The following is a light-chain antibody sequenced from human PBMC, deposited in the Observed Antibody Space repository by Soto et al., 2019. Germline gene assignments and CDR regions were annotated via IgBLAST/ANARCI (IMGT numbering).Light chain of an antibody. J-gene: IGKJ5*01. V-gene: IGKV3D-20*02. CDR1: QSVSSSY. CDR2: GAF. CDR3: QQRNIWPPVT. Sequence: EIVLTQSPGTLSLSPGARATLSCRASQSVSSSYLAWYQQKPGQAPRLLIYGAFNRATGIPARFSGSGSGTDFTLTINSLEPEDFAVYYCQQRNIWPPVTFGQGTRLEIK.